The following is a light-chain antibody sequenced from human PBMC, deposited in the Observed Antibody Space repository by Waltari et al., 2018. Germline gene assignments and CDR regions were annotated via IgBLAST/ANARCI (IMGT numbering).Light chain of an antibody. V-gene: IGLV3-9*01. J-gene: IGLJ3*02. Sequence: SYDLDQPLSVSVALGQSARISCGGSNIETKSVHWYQQKPGQAPVLVIYRDTNRPSAIPDRFSASNSGNTATLIISRAQAGDEADYYCQVWDSDTYWVFGGGTRLTVL. CDR3: QVWDSDTYWV. CDR2: RDT. CDR1: NIETKS.